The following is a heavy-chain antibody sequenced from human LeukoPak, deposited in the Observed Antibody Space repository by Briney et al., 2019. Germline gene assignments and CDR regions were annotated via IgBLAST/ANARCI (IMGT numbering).Heavy chain of an antibody. CDR1: GGSFSGYY. D-gene: IGHD4-17*01. Sequence: SETLSLTCVVYGGSFSGYYWTWIRQPPGKGLEWIAEINDGGRINYNPSLKSRVTMSVDTSKSQFSLNLMSVTAADTAVYYCTRDTGTTGEVKFDPWGQGTLVTVSS. CDR2: INDGGRI. V-gene: IGHV4-34*01. CDR3: TRDTGTTGEVKFDP. J-gene: IGHJ5*02.